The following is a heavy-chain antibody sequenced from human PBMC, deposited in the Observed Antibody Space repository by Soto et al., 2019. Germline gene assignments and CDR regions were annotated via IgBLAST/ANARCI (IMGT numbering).Heavy chain of an antibody. CDR1: GGSFSGYY. V-gene: IGHV4-34*01. CDR2: SNHSGRT. Sequence: QVQLQQLGAGLLKPSETLSLTCAVYGGSFSGYYWSWIRQPPGKGLAWSGESNHSGRTNYNTSLKSRVTISVDPSKNRFSLSLGSVTAADTAVYYCARGLGAYLVAILHWFDPWGQGTLVTVSS. CDR3: ARGLGAYLVAILHWFDP. D-gene: IGHD5-12*01. J-gene: IGHJ5*02.